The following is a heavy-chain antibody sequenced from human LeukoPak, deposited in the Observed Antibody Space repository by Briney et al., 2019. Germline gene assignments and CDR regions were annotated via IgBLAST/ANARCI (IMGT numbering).Heavy chain of an antibody. V-gene: IGHV4-59*01. CDR3: AREGRPAAENTFYFYYGMDV. CDR1: GGSISGYY. CDR2: LHHSGST. D-gene: IGHD6-13*01. J-gene: IGHJ6*02. Sequence: SETLSLTCTVFGGSISGYYWNWIRQVPGKGLEWIGFLHHSGSTGYNPSLQSRVTISVDTSKNQLSLKLRSVTAADTAVYYCAREGRPAAENTFYFYYGMDVWGQGTAVTVSS.